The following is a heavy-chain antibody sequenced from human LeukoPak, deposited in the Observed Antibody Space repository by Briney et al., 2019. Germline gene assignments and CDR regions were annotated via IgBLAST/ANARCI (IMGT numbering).Heavy chain of an antibody. V-gene: IGHV3-7*01. CDR3: ASALGSVAGD. CDR1: GFTLSSYW. D-gene: IGHD6-19*01. CDR2: IKQDGSEK. Sequence: GGSLRLSCAASGFTLSSYWMSWVRQAPGKGLEWVANIKQDGSEKYYVDSVKGRFTISRDNAKNSLYLQMDNLRAEDTAVYYCASALGSVAGDWGQGTLVTVSS. J-gene: IGHJ4*02.